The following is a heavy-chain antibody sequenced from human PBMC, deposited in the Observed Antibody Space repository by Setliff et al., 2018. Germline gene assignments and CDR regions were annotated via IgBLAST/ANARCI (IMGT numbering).Heavy chain of an antibody. J-gene: IGHJ6*02. CDR3: AREGYHSGNNGLIYYDHYTMDV. CDR2: ISPHNGKT. V-gene: IGHV1-18*01. CDR1: GYIFTDYG. D-gene: IGHD3-22*01. Sequence: GASVKVSCKASGYIFTDYGVSWVRQAPGQGLEWVGWISPHNGKTYYAPKFQDRITMTTDTSTSRIYMEVSRLRSEDTAVYWCAREGYHSGNNGLIYYDHYTMDVWGQGTTVTVSS.